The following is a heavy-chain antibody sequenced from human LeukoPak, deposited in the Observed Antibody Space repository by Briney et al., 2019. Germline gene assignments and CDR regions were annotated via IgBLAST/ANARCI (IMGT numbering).Heavy chain of an antibody. CDR3: ARYVHGDYGSGWFDP. V-gene: IGHV1-69*05. CDR2: IMPPFGTA. D-gene: IGHD4-17*01. J-gene: IGHJ5*02. Sequence: GASVKVSCKTSGGTFNNSAISWVRQAPGQGLEWLGGIMPPFGTAGYAQKFQGRVTITKDESTRTVYLELTSLTSDDTAVYYCARYVHGDYGSGWFDPWGQGTLVSVSS. CDR1: GGTFNNSA.